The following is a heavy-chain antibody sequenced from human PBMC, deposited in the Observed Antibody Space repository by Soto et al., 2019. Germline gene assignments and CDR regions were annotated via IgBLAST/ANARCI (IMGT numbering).Heavy chain of an antibody. CDR2: INHSGST. CDR3: ARGITGTTGDYYYYYYMDV. J-gene: IGHJ6*03. CDR1: GGSFSGYY. V-gene: IGHV4-34*01. Sequence: LSLTCAVYGGSFSGYYWSWIRQPPGKGLEWIGEINHSGSTNYNPSLKSRVTISVDTSKNQFSLKLSSVTAADTAVYYCARGITGTTGDYYYYYYMDVWGKGTTVTVSS. D-gene: IGHD1-7*01.